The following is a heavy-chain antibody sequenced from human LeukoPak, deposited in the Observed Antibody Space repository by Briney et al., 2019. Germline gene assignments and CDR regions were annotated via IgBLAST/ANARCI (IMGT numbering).Heavy chain of an antibody. CDR2: IYYTGST. V-gene: IGHV4-59*01. CDR3: ARGPRVYNIAGYGFDF. J-gene: IGHJ4*02. D-gene: IGHD6-19*01. Sequence: SETLSLTCTVSGGSISSYYWGWIRQPPGKGLEWIGYIYYTGSTNYNPSLECRVTISLDTSKNQLSLKLTSVTAADAAVYYCARGPRVYNIAGYGFDFWGQGTLVTVSS. CDR1: GGSISSYY.